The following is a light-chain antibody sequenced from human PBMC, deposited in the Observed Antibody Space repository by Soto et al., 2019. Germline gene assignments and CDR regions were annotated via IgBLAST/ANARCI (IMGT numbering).Light chain of an antibody. J-gene: IGKJ1*01. Sequence: DIQITQSPSTLSASVGDRVTITCRASEFISKWWAWYQQKPGTAPNLLISQASSLESGVPSGFSGSGSGTEFTLAITSLQPDDFGTYYFQHYNSYLETFGQGTKVEIK. V-gene: IGKV1-5*03. CDR2: QAS. CDR3: QHYNSYLET. CDR1: EFISKW.